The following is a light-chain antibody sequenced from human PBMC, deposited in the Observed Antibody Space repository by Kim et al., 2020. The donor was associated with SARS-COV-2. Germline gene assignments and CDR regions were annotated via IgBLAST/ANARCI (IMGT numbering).Light chain of an antibody. CDR1: KLGDKY. Sequence: VSPGQTASITCSGDKLGDKYACWYQQKPGQSPVLVIYQDSKRPSGIPERFSGSNSGNTATLTISGTQAMDEADFYCQAWDSSTVVFGGGTQLTVL. V-gene: IGLV3-1*01. J-gene: IGLJ2*01. CDR2: QDS. CDR3: QAWDSSTVV.